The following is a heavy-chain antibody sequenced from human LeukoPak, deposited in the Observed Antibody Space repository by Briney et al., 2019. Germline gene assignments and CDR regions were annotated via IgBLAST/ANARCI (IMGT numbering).Heavy chain of an antibody. CDR2: ISGSGGST. Sequence: RSGGSLRLSCAASGFTFSDYYMSWVRQAPGKGLEWVSAISGSGGSTYYADSVKGRFTISRDNSKNTLYLQMNSLRAEDTAVYYCAKLVRGAMAEYYYYMDVWGKGTTVTISS. D-gene: IGHD3-10*01. J-gene: IGHJ6*03. CDR1: GFTFSDYY. CDR3: AKLVRGAMAEYYYYMDV. V-gene: IGHV3-23*01.